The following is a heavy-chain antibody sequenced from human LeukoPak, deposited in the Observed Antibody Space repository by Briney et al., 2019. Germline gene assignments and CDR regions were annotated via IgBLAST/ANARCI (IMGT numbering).Heavy chain of an antibody. V-gene: IGHV1-2*02. Sequence: ASVKVSCKASGYTFTGYYMHWVRQAPGQGLEWMAWINPNSGGTNYAQKFQGRVTMTRDTSISTAYMELSRLRSDDTAVYYCARADIVVVPAAMGPWFDPWGQGTLVTVSS. CDR3: ARADIVVVPAAMGPWFDP. D-gene: IGHD2-2*01. J-gene: IGHJ5*02. CDR2: INPNSGGT. CDR1: GYTFTGYY.